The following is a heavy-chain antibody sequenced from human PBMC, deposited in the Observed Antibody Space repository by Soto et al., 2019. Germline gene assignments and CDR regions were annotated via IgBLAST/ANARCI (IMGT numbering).Heavy chain of an antibody. J-gene: IGHJ4*02. V-gene: IGHV4-34*01. Sequence: QVQLQQWGAGLLKPSETLSLTCAVYGGSFSGYYWSWIRQPPGKGLEWIGEITHSGRTNYNPSLKSRVPISEVTSKNQASLKLSSVTAADTAVYYCARLYGSRGPFDYWGQGTLVTVSS. CDR2: ITHSGRT. CDR1: GGSFSGYY. CDR3: ARLYGSRGPFDY. D-gene: IGHD6-13*01.